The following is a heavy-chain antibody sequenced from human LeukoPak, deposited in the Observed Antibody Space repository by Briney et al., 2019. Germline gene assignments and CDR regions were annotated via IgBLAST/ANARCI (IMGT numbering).Heavy chain of an antibody. J-gene: IGHJ4*02. V-gene: IGHV4-38-2*02. CDR3: ARDLGAPTRLRYFDWLSQYFDY. CDR1: GYSISSGYY. D-gene: IGHD3-9*01. Sequence: PSETLSLTCTVSGYSISSGYYWGWIRQPPGKGLEWIGSIYYSGRTYYNPSLKSRVTISIDTSKNQFSLKLSSVTAADTAVYYCARDLGAPTRLRYFDWLSQYFDYWGQGTLVTVSS. CDR2: IYYSGRT.